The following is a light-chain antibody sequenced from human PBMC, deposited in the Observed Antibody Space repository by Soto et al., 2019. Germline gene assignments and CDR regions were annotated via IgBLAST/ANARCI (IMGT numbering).Light chain of an antibody. CDR3: CSYAGTVV. Sequence: QSALTQPASVSGSPGQSITISCTGTSSDVGSYNLVSWYQQHPGKAPKLMIYEGSKRPSGVSNRFSGSKSGYTASLTISGLQAEDEADYYCCSYAGTVVFGGGTQLTVL. V-gene: IGLV2-23*01. CDR1: SSDVGSYNL. J-gene: IGLJ2*01. CDR2: EGS.